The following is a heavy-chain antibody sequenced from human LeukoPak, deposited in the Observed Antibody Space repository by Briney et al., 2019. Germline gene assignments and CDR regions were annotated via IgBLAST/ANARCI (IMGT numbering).Heavy chain of an antibody. J-gene: IGHJ5*02. V-gene: IGHV4-4*07. CDR2: IYTRGST. D-gene: IGHD3-10*01. CDR1: GGSISSYY. Sequence: PSETLSLTCTVSGGSISSYYWSWIRQPAGKGLEWIGRIYTRGSTNYNPSLKSRVTMSVDTSKNQFSLKLSSVTAADTAVYYCARNGRGFGDGNWFDPWGQGTLVTVSS. CDR3: ARNGRGFGDGNWFDP.